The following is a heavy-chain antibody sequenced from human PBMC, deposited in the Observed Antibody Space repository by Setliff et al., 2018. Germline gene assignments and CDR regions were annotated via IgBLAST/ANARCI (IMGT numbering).Heavy chain of an antibody. V-gene: IGHV1-3*01. D-gene: IGHD3-10*01. CDR1: GYTFTSYG. CDR2: INAGNGNT. CDR3: AREVRGVIDY. Sequence: ASVKVSCKASGYTFTSYGISWVRQAPGQRLEWMGWINAGNGNTKYSQKFQGRVTITRDTSASTAYMELSSLRSEDTAVYYCAREVRGVIDYWGQGTLVTVSS. J-gene: IGHJ4*02.